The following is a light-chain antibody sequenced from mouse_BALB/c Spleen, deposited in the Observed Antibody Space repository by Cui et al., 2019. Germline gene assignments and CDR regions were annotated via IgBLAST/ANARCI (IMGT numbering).Light chain of an antibody. CDR2: KVS. CDR3: FQGSHVPFT. CDR1: QSIVHSNGNNY. V-gene: IGKV1-117*01. J-gene: IGKJ4*01. Sequence: DVVMIHTPHDLPDSHRDQASISCRSSQSIVHSNGNNYLEWYLQKPGRSPKLLIYKVSNRFSGVPGRFSGSGSGTDFTLKISRVETEDLGVYYCFQGSHVPFTFGSGTKLEIK.